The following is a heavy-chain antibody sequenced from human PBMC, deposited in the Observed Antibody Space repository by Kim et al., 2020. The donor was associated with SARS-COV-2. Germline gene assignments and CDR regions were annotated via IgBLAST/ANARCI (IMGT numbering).Heavy chain of an antibody. CDR3: ARSPRGRQARYCSGGSCYINWFDP. D-gene: IGHD2-15*01. CDR1: GYSFTSYW. J-gene: IGHJ5*02. Sequence: GESLKISCKGSGYSFTSYWIGWVRQMPGKGLEWMGIIYPGDSDTRYSPSFQGQVTISADKSISTAYLQWSSLKASDTAMYYCARSPRGRQARYCSGGSCYINWFDPWGQGTLVTVSS. V-gene: IGHV5-51*01. CDR2: IYPGDSDT.